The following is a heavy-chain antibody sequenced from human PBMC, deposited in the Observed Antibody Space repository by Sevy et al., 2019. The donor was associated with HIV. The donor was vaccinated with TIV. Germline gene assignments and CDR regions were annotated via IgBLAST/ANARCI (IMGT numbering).Heavy chain of an antibody. CDR3: ARVGLAASGGGFGAFDM. Sequence: GGSLRLSCAASGFSFSDYYMTWIRQAPGKGLEWVSYISGSTNAIFYADSVKGRFIISRDNTKKSLYLQMNTLRAEDTAVDYCARVGLAASGGGFGAFDMWGQGTMVTVSS. V-gene: IGHV3-11*01. CDR1: GFSFSDYY. J-gene: IGHJ3*02. CDR2: ISGSTNAI. D-gene: IGHD6-13*01.